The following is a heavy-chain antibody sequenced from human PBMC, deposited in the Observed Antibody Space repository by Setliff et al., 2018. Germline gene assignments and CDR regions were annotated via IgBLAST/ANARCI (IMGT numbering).Heavy chain of an antibody. Sequence: GGSLRLSCAASGFTFSSYGMHWVRQAPGKGLEWVAFIRYDGSNKYYADSVKGRFTISRDNSKNTLYLQMNSLRAEDTAVYYCARDSSLRYYFDYWGQGALVTVSS. D-gene: IGHD3-16*02. CDR2: IRYDGSNK. J-gene: IGHJ4*02. CDR3: ARDSSLRYYFDY. V-gene: IGHV3-30*02. CDR1: GFTFSSYG.